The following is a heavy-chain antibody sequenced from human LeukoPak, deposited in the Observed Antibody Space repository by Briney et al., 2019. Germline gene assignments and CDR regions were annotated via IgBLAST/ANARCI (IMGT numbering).Heavy chain of an antibody. V-gene: IGHV3-9*01. CDR3: AKDGREFGGYDPAFDY. D-gene: IGHD5-12*01. CDR2: ISWNSGSI. CDR1: GFTFDDYA. Sequence: PGRSLRLSCAASGFTFDDYAMHWVRQAPGKGLEWVSGISWNSGSIGYADSVKGRFTISRDNAKNSLYLQMNSLRAEGTALYYCAKDGREFGGYDPAFDYWGQGTLVTVSS. J-gene: IGHJ4*02.